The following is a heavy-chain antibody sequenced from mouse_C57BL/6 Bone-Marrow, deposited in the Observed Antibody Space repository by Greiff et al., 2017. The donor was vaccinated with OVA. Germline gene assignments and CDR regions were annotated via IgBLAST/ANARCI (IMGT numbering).Heavy chain of an antibody. CDR1: GYSFTSYY. D-gene: IGHD1-1*01. J-gene: IGHJ2*01. Sequence: VQLQQSGPELVKPGASVKISCKASGYSFTSYYIHWVKQRPGQGLAWIGWIYPGSGNTKYNEKFKGKATLTADTSSSTAYMQLSSLTSEDSAVYYCARSGTTVVATDYWGQGTTLTVSS. CDR2: IYPGSGNT. V-gene: IGHV1-66*01. CDR3: ARSGTTVVATDY.